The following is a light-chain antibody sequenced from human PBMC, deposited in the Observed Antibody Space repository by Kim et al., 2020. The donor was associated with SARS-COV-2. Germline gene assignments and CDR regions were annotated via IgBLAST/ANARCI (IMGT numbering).Light chain of an antibody. J-gene: IGLJ3*02. Sequence: SSDLTQDPAVSVALGQTVRITCQGDSLRSYYASWYQQKPGQAPVLVIYGKNNRPSGIPDRFSGSSSGNTASLTITGAQAEDEADYYCNSRDSSGNHPVF. V-gene: IGLV3-19*01. CDR1: SLRSYY. CDR3: NSRDSSGNHPV. CDR2: GKN.